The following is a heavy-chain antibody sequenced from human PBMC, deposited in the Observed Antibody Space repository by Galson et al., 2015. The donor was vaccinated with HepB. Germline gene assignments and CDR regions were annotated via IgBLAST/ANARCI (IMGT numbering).Heavy chain of an antibody. CDR3: ARMLGVGATEWVDP. Sequence: QSGAEVKKPGESLTISCTGSGYSFTNYWIAWVRQMPGKGLEWMGIINPGDSETRYGPSFRGQVTIPVDRSVSTAYLQWTSLKASDTARYYCARMLGVGATEWVDPWGQGTLVTVSS. V-gene: IGHV5-51*01. J-gene: IGHJ5*02. D-gene: IGHD1-26*01. CDR1: GYSFTNYW. CDR2: INPGDSET.